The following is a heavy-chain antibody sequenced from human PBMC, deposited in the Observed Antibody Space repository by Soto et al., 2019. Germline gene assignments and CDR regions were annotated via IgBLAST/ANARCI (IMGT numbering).Heavy chain of an antibody. J-gene: IGHJ4*02. CDR2: INHLETT. CDR1: GASITYGGYS. CDR3: ARGGVSDSFDY. Sequence: QLQLHESGSGLVKPSQTLSLTCTVSGASITYGGYSWSWIRQTPGKGLEWIGYINHLETTFYNPSFERRLYLSIDRAKNQFSLNLNSMASADRAVYFCARGGVSDSFDYWGQGILVTVSS. V-gene: IGHV4-30-2*01. D-gene: IGHD2-8*01.